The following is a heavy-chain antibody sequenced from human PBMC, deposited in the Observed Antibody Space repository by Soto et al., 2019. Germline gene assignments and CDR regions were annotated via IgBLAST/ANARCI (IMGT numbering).Heavy chain of an antibody. J-gene: IGHJ5*02. V-gene: IGHV1-69*01. CDR1: GGTFSSYA. CDR3: AKEGRYFDWLFENWFDP. CDR2: IIPIFGTA. D-gene: IGHD3-9*01. Sequence: QVQLVQSGAEVKKPGSSVKVSCKASGGTFSSYAISWVRQAPGQGVEWMGGIIPIFGTANYAQKFQGRVTITADESTSTAYMELSSLSSEDTAVYYCAKEGRYFDWLFENWFDPWGQGTLVTVSS.